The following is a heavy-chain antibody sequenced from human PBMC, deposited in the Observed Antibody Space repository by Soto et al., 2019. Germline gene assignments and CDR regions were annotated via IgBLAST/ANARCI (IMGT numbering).Heavy chain of an antibody. CDR1: GFNLITYG. D-gene: IGHD3-10*01. CDR2: IWWDGSKK. J-gene: IGHJ4*02. CDR3: ARDYYGSGSQYNPLDF. V-gene: IGHV3-33*01. Sequence: PWGSLRLSCATSGFNLITYGMHWVRQAPGMGLEWVAVIWWDGSKKYYADSVKGRFTISRDNSKNTLWLQMNSLSVEDTAVYYCARDYYGSGSQYNPLDFWGQGTLVTVSS.